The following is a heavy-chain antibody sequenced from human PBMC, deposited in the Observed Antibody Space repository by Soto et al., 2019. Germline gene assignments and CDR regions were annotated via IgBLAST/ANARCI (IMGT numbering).Heavy chain of an antibody. V-gene: IGHV3-23*05. CDR2: LFGSGAGI. CDR1: GFTFSNHA. D-gene: IGHD5-18*01. CDR3: VRALRHTAMVYPWFDP. Sequence: GGSLRLSCAASGFTFSNHAMMWFRQAPGKGLECVSGLFGSGAGIEYADSVKGRFTISRDNSKNTLFLQMNSLRVEDTAVYYCVRALRHTAMVYPWFDPWGQGTLVTVSS. J-gene: IGHJ5*02.